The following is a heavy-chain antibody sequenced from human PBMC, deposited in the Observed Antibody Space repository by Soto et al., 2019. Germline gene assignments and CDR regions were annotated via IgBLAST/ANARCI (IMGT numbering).Heavy chain of an antibody. CDR2: IYYSGST. Sequence: SETLSLTCTVSGGSISSGVYYGIWIRQHPGKGLEWIGYIYYSGSTYYNPSLKSRVTISVDTSKNQFSLKLSSVTAADTAVYYCARDGAPPYRAFDIWGQGTMVTVSS. J-gene: IGHJ3*02. V-gene: IGHV4-31*03. CDR1: GGSISSGVYY. CDR3: ARDGAPPYRAFDI. D-gene: IGHD1-26*01.